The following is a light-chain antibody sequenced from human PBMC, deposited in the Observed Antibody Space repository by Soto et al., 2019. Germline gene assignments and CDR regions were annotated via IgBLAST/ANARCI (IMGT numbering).Light chain of an antibody. J-gene: IGLJ7*01. Sequence: SYELTQPPSVSVAPGQTARFTCGGNNIGTKTVAWFQQRPGQAPVLVLYDDSDRPSGIPERFSGSNSGNTATLTISWVEAGDEADYYCQVWDTDSDLAVFGGGTQLTVL. CDR1: NIGTKT. V-gene: IGLV3-21*02. CDR3: QVWDTDSDLAV. CDR2: DDS.